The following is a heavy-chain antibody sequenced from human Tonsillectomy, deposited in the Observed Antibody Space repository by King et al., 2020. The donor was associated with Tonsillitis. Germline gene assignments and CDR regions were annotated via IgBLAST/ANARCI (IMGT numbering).Heavy chain of an antibody. CDR2: IRRKANNYAT. D-gene: IGHD1-14*01. J-gene: IGHJ3*02. CDR3: TGTTGGAFDI. CDR1: GVTFSGSA. V-gene: IGHV3-73*01. Sequence: QLVPSGGGLVQPGGSLKLSCAASGVTFSGSAMHWVRQASGKGGEWGGRIRRKANNYATAYGASVKGRFTISRDDSKNTAYLQMNSLKTEDTAVYYCTGTTGGAFDIWGQGTMVTVSS.